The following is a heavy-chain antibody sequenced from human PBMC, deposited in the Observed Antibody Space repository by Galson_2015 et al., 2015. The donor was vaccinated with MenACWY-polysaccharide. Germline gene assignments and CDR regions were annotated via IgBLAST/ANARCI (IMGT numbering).Heavy chain of an antibody. CDR3: VISIQNPPSPIYDY. CDR2: IKTNSGDT. D-gene: IGHD3-3*02. CDR1: GYTFSVYH. J-gene: IGHJ4*02. V-gene: IGHV1-2*06. Sequence: SVKVSCKATGYTFSVYHMHWVRQAPGRGPEWMGRIKTNSGDTQYAPKFQGRVTMTMDTSITTGYMELSRLTSDDTAVYYCVISIQNPPSPIYDYWGQGTLVTVSS.